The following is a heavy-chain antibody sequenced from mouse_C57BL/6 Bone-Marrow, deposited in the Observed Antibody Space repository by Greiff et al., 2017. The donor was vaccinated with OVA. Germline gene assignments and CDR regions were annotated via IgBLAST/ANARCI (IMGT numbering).Heavy chain of an antibody. D-gene: IGHD1-1*01. J-gene: IGHJ2*01. CDR1: GFNIKDDY. CDR3: TKAYGSSYVGY. Sequence: VQLQQSGAELVRPGASVKLSCTASGFNIKDDYMHWVKQRPEQGLEWIGWIDPENGDTEYASKFQGKATITADTSSNTAYLHLSSLTSEDTAVYYCTKAYGSSYVGYWGQGTTLTVSS. CDR2: IDPENGDT. V-gene: IGHV14-4*01.